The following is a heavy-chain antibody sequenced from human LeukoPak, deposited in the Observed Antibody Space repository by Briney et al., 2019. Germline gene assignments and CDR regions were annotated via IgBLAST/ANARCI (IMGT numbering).Heavy chain of an antibody. CDR1: GFTFSEYY. J-gene: IGHJ5*02. CDR2: ISSSGTTI. V-gene: IGHV3-11*01. D-gene: IGHD3-3*01. CDR3: AREGESYGYES. Sequence: GGSLRLSCAASGFTFSEYYMRWIRQAPGKGRGWVAYISSSGTTIYYGDSGKGRFTISTDNAQHSLYLQMNSLRAEDTPVYYCAREGESYGYESWGQGTLVTVSS.